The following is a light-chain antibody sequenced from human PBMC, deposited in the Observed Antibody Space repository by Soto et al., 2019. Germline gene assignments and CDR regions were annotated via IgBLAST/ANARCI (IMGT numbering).Light chain of an antibody. CDR2: EVS. Sequence: QSALTQPASVSGSPGQSITISCTGTSSDVGGYNYVSWYQQHPGKAPKLMIYEVSHRPSGFSNRFSGSKSGNTASLTISGLQAEDEADYYCSSYTSSSIDYVFGTGTKLTVL. CDR3: SSYTSSSIDYV. V-gene: IGLV2-14*01. J-gene: IGLJ1*01. CDR1: SSDVGGYNY.